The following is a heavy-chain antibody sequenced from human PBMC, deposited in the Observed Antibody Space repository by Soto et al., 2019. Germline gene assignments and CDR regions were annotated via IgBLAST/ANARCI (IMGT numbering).Heavy chain of an antibody. CDR3: ARDWRISVSTGQFGGL. CDR2: IIPFLGVT. Sequence: QVQLVQSGAEVKKPGSSVKVSCKSSGGTYSPYTINWVRQAPGQGLEWMGRIIPFLGVTNYGLKFQARVTITADKGTNQPYLKRRGRSFENRAVYYWARDWRISVSTGQFGGLGGRGTLVTVS. J-gene: IGHJ4*02. V-gene: IGHV1-69*08. D-gene: IGHD3-10*01. CDR1: GGTYSPYT.